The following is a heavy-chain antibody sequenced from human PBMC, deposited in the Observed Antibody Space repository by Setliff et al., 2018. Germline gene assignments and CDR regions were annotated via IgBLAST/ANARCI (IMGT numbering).Heavy chain of an antibody. CDR3: ARVESMVRGKNILRHFDY. V-gene: IGHV1-18*01. CDR1: GDTFSTYA. CDR2: VTIYNGNT. J-gene: IGHJ4*02. Sequence: ASVKVSCKASGDTFSTYALSWVRQAPGQGLECMGWVTIYNGNTKYAQNLQGRLTLTTDISTSTAYMELGSLTTDDTAVYYCARVESMVRGKNILRHFDYWGQGIQVTVSS. D-gene: IGHD3-10*01.